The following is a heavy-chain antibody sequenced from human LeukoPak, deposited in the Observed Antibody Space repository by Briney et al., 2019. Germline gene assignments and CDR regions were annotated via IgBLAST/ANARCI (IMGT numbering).Heavy chain of an antibody. Sequence: SVKVSCKASGGTFSSYAISWVRQAPGQGLEWMGGIIPIFGTANYALKFQGRVTITVDESTSTAYMELSSLRSEDTAVYYCASLFNDYGDYYFDYWGQGTLVTVSS. V-gene: IGHV1-69*01. J-gene: IGHJ4*02. CDR3: ASLFNDYGDYYFDY. CDR2: IIPIFGTA. D-gene: IGHD4-17*01. CDR1: GGTFSSYA.